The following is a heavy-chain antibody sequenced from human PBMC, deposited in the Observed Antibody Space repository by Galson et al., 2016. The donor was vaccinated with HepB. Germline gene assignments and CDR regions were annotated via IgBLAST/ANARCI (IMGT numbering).Heavy chain of an antibody. CDR3: ARVRGHQRLDAFDI. D-gene: IGHD5-24*01. J-gene: IGHJ3*02. Sequence: SLRLSCATSGFTFTRYNMNWVRQAPGKGLEWVSSISSGSSYIYYADSVKGRFTISRDNVKKSLYLQMNSLRPEDTAVYYCARVRGHQRLDAFDIWGKGTMVTVSS. CDR1: GFTFTRYN. CDR2: ISSGSSYI. V-gene: IGHV3-21*01.